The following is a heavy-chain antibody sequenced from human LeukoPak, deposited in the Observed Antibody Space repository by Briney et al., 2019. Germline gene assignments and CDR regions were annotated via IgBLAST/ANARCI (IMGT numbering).Heavy chain of an antibody. CDR1: GGSISSSSYY. J-gene: IGHJ3*02. V-gene: IGHV4-39*07. CDR3: ARVANYYDSSGYPAGEAFDI. D-gene: IGHD3-22*01. CDR2: IYYSGST. Sequence: PSETLSLTCTVSGGSISSSSYYWGWIRQPPGKGLEWIGSIYYSGSTYYNPSLKSRVTISVDTSKNQFSLKLSSVTAADTAVYYCARVANYYDSSGYPAGEAFDIWGQGTMVTVSS.